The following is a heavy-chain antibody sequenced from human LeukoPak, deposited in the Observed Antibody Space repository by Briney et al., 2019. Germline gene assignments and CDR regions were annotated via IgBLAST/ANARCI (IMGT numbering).Heavy chain of an antibody. V-gene: IGHV3-23*01. D-gene: IGHD3-10*01. CDR3: AKWSNYYGSGSYYNRPFYYYGMDV. Sequence: GGSLRLSCAASGFTVSSNYMSWVRQAPGKGLEWVSAISGGGGSTYYADSVKGRFTISRDNSKNTLYLQMNSLRAEDTAVYYCAKWSNYYGSGSYYNRPFYYYGMDVWGQGTTVTVSS. CDR2: ISGGGGST. CDR1: GFTVSSNY. J-gene: IGHJ6*02.